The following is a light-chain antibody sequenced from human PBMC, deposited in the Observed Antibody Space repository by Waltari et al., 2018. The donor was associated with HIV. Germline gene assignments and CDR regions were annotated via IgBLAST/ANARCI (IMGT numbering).Light chain of an antibody. Sequence: LPLSHVPSSLSSSVVARVTITCRASRDISNDLAGYQQKPGEVPKLLIYASSSWRSGVPSRFRGSGSGTDFTLTINGLQPEDVASYYCQNYDSAPVAFGQGTRLEI. V-gene: IGKV1-27*01. CDR3: QNYDSAPVA. CDR2: ASS. J-gene: IGKJ5*01. CDR1: RDISND.